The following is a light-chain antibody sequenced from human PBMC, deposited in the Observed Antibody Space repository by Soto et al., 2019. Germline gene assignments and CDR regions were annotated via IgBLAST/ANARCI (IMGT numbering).Light chain of an antibody. CDR1: QSVRSH. V-gene: IGKV3-20*01. J-gene: IGKJ1*01. Sequence: EIVLTQSPATLSVSPGEGVTLSCRASQSVRSHLAWYQQKPGQAPRLLIYGASNRATGIPDRFSGSGSGTDFTLTISRVEPVDFAVYSCQQYHSSPWTFGQGTKVDI. CDR3: QQYHSSPWT. CDR2: GAS.